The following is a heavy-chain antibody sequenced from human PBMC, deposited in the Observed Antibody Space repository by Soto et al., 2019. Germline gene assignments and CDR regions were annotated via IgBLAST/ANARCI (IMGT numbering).Heavy chain of an antibody. D-gene: IGHD1-26*01. CDR1: GGSIRSYY. J-gene: IGHJ6*02. CDR3: AREGASGFGMDV. V-gene: IGHV4-4*07. Sequence: QVQLQESGPGLVKPSETLSLTCNVAGGSIRSYYWRWVRQPAGKPLAWIGRIYTSGRTNYNPSLKSRVSMSVDTSKNQFSLEVTSVTAADTAVYYCAREGASGFGMDVWGLGTTVTVSS. CDR2: IYTSGRT.